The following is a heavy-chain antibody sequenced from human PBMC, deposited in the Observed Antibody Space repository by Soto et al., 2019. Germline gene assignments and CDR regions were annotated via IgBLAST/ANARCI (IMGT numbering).Heavy chain of an antibody. CDR3: AKNHNYYDRSGHYYGDGGFDY. Sequence: QVHLAESGGGVVQPGRSLRLSCAASGFIFNNFGMHWVRQAPGKGLEWVPVIWFDGSTTYYADSVKGRCTISRDNSKNTLYLEINSLRAEDTAVYYCAKNHNYYDRSGHYYGDGGFDYWGQGTRVTVSS. J-gene: IGHJ4*02. D-gene: IGHD3-22*01. CDR1: GFIFNNFG. CDR2: IWFDGSTT. V-gene: IGHV3-33*08.